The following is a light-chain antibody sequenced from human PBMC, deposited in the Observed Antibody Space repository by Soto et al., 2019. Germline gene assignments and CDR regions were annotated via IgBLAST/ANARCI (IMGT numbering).Light chain of an antibody. Sequence: DIQMTQSPSSLSASVGDRVTITCRASQSIRSFLNWYQQKPGRAPKLLIYSASTLQGGVPSRFSGSGSGTDFTLTISSLQPEDFAVYYCQQYGRSPFTFGPGTKVDIK. V-gene: IGKV1-39*01. CDR2: SAS. J-gene: IGKJ3*01. CDR3: QQYGRSPFT. CDR1: QSIRSF.